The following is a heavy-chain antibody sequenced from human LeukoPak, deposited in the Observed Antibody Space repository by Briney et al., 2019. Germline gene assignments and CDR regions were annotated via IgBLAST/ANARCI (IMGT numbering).Heavy chain of an antibody. V-gene: IGHV4-30-2*01. CDR2: IYHSGST. CDR1: GGSISSGGYS. Sequence: SETLSLTCAVSGGSISSGGYSWSWIRQPPGKGLEWIGYIYHSGSTYYNPSLKSRVTISVDRSKNQFSLKLSSVTAADTAVYYCARGLDSSGSDYWGQGTLVTVSS. CDR3: ARGLDSSGSDY. J-gene: IGHJ4*02. D-gene: IGHD3-22*01.